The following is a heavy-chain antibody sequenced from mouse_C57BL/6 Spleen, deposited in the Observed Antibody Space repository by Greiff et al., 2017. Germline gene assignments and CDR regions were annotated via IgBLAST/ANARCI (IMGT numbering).Heavy chain of an antibody. J-gene: IGHJ2*01. CDR1: GYTFTDYY. CDR2: INPNNGGT. D-gene: IGHD2-2*01. CDR3: ARGGYGGY. V-gene: IGHV1-26*01. Sequence: VQLQQSGPELVKPGASVKISCKASGYTFTDYYMNWVKQSHGKSLEWIGDINPNNGGTSYNQKFKGKATLTVDKSSSTAYMELRSLTSEDSAVYYCARGGYGGYWGQGTTLTVSS.